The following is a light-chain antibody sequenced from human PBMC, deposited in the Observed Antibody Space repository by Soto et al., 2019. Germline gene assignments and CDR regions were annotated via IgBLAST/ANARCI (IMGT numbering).Light chain of an antibody. V-gene: IGLV2-14*01. CDR1: GSDVGSYNY. CDR2: EVN. CDR3: SSYTTDTIWV. J-gene: IGLJ3*02. Sequence: ALTQPASVSGSPGQSITLSCIGTGSDVGSYNYVSWYQQRPGKAPKLMIYEVNNRPSGVSDRFSGSKSANTASLTISGLQSEDEATYYCSSYTTDTIWVFGGGTKVTVL.